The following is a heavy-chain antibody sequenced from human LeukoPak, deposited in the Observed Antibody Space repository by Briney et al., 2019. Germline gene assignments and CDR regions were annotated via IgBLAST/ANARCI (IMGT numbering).Heavy chain of an antibody. Sequence: GALRLSCAASGFTFSSYGMHWVRQAPGKGLEWVAVISYDGSNRYYADSVKGRFTISRDNSKNTLYLQMNSLRAEDTAVYYCAKDLSVAGTLVDYWGQGTLVTVSS. CDR2: ISYDGSNR. V-gene: IGHV3-30*18. D-gene: IGHD6-19*01. J-gene: IGHJ4*02. CDR1: GFTFSSYG. CDR3: AKDLSVAGTLVDY.